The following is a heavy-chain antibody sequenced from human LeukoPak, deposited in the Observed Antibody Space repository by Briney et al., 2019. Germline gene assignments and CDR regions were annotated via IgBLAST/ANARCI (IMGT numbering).Heavy chain of an antibody. V-gene: IGHV4-4*07. D-gene: IGHD3-22*01. J-gene: IGHJ4*02. CDR1: GGSISSYY. CDR3: ARLPSTMIVVND. Sequence: SETLSLTCTVSGGSISSYYWSWIRQPAGKGLEWIGRIYTSGSTNYNPSLKSRVIMSVDTSKNQFSLKLSSVTAADTAVYYCARLPSTMIVVNDWGQGTLVTVSS. CDR2: IYTSGST.